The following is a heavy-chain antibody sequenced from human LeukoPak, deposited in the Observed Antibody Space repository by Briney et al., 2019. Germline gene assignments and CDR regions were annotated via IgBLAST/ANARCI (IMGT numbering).Heavy chain of an antibody. J-gene: IGHJ4*02. CDR3: ARGGYNSKFDN. D-gene: IGHD5-24*01. V-gene: IGHV1-46*01. CDR2: INPSDGDT. Sequence: ASVKVSCKASGYPFTSYYMHWLRQAPGRGLECMGIINPSDGDTNYAQRFQGRVTMTRDTSTSTVYMELSSLRSEDTAVYYCARGGYNSKFDNWGQGTLVTVSS. CDR1: GYPFTSYY.